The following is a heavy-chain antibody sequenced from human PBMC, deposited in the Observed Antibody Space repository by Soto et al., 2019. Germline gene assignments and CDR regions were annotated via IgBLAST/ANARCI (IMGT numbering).Heavy chain of an antibody. CDR1: GFTFSSYE. Sequence: GGSLRLSCAASGFTFSSYEMNWVRQAPGKGLEWVSYISSSGSTIYYADSVKGRFTISRDNAKNSLYLQMNSLRDEDTAVYYCARDGVVVTAIDAFDIWGQGTMVTVSS. CDR3: ARDGVVVTAIDAFDI. CDR2: ISSSGSTI. D-gene: IGHD2-21*02. J-gene: IGHJ3*02. V-gene: IGHV3-48*03.